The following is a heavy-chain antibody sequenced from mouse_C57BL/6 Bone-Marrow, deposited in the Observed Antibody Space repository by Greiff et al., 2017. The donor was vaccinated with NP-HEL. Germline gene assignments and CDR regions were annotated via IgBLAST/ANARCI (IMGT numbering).Heavy chain of an antibody. CDR1: GFTFSDYY. CDR2: ISNGGGST. CDR3: ARHREIYYGNYEPDWFAY. V-gene: IGHV5-12*01. D-gene: IGHD2-1*01. J-gene: IGHJ3*01. Sequence: EVKVEESGGGLVQPGGSLKLSCAASGFTFSDYYMYWVRQTPEKRLEWVAYISNGGGSTYYPDTVKGRFTISRDNAKNTLYLQMSRLKSEDTAMYYCARHREIYYGNYEPDWFAYWGQGTLVTVSA.